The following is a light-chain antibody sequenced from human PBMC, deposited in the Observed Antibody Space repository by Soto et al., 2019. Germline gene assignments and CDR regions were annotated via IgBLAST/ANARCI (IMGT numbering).Light chain of an antibody. CDR1: QSVRSSY. CDR2: DAS. Sequence: TQSPGRQSLAQGESVALSCRGIQSVRSSYLAWSQQKAGQAPRLLIYDASTRATGIPARFSGSGSGTEFTLTISCLQSEDFAVYFCQQYNNWPPWTFGQGTKVDIK. CDR3: QQYNNWPPWT. J-gene: IGKJ1*01. V-gene: IGKV3-15*01.